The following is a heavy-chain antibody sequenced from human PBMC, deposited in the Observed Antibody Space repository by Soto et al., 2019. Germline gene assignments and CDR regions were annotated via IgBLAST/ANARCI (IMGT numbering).Heavy chain of an antibody. D-gene: IGHD3-10*01. CDR3: ARDHYGPGWFDP. J-gene: IGHJ5*02. CDR1: GFSVNSNY. CDR2: IYSGDNT. V-gene: IGHV3-53*01. Sequence: SLRLSCVASGFSVNSNYMSWVRQAPGKGLECVSVIYSGDNTNNADSVKGRFTISRDNSKNTLYLQMNSLRAEDTAVYYCARDHYGPGWFDPWGQGTLVTVSS.